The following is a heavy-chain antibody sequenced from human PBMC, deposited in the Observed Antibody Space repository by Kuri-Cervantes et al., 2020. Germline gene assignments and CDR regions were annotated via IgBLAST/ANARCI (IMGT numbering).Heavy chain of an antibody. CDR3: ARLPFRFDYYFDL. Sequence: SETLSLTCAVYGGSFSGSYWSWIRQPPGKGLEWIGEINHSGSTNYNPSLKSRVTISVDTSKNQFSLKLSSVTAADTAVYYCARLPFRFDYYFDLWGQGTLVTVSS. J-gene: IGHJ4*02. D-gene: IGHD1-26*01. CDR2: INHSGST. V-gene: IGHV4-34*01. CDR1: GGSFSGSY.